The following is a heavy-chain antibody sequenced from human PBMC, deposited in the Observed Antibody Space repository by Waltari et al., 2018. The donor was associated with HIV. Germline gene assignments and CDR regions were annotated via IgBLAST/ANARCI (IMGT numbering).Heavy chain of an antibody. CDR2: IYYSGST. J-gene: IGHJ4*02. D-gene: IGHD5-12*01. CDR1: GGSISGYY. Sequence: QVQLQESGPGLVKPSETLSLTCTVSGGSISGYYWSWIRQPPGKGLEWIGYIYYSGSTNDNPSLKSRVTRSVDTSKNQFSLKLSSVTAADTAVYYCARDRFPDGYNDYWGQGTLVTVSS. V-gene: IGHV4-59*01. CDR3: ARDRFPDGYNDY.